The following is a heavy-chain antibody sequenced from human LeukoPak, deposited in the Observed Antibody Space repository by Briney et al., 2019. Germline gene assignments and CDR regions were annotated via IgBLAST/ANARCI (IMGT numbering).Heavy chain of an antibody. CDR3: ASGHMAVGYYYDSSGYYGYFDY. D-gene: IGHD3-22*01. CDR2: ISYDGSNK. CDR1: GFTFSSYA. J-gene: IGHJ4*02. V-gene: IGHV3-30-3*01. Sequence: GGSLRLSCAASGFTFSSYAMHWVRQAPGKGLEWVAVISYDGSNKYYADSVKGRFTISRDNSKNTLYLQMSSLRAEDTAVYYCASGHMAVGYYYDSSGYYGYFDYWGQGTLVTVSS.